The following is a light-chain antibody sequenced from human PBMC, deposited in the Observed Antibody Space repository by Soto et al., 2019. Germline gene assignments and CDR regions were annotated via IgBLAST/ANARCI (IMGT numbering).Light chain of an antibody. CDR3: QKCKVAPFT. J-gene: IGKJ4*01. CDR1: QGISTW. CDR2: AAS. Sequence: DIQMTQSPSSVSAAVGDRVTITCRASQGISTWLAWYQQKPGKAPKLLIYAASTLQSGVPSRFSGSGSGTDFTLTISSLQPEDVATYYCQKCKVAPFTFGGGTKVDIK. V-gene: IGKV1-12*01.